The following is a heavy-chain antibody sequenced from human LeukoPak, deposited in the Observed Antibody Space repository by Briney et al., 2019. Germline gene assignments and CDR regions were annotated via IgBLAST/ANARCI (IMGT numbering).Heavy chain of an antibody. D-gene: IGHD3-10*01. Sequence: GGSLRLSCAASGFTFSSYWMSWVRQAPGKGLGWVASIKQDGSEKYYVDSVKGRFTISRDNSKNTVYLEMNSLRPEDTAVYYCARDRAGTKAWVEFDPWGQGTLVTVSS. J-gene: IGHJ5*02. CDR1: GFTFSSYW. CDR3: ARDRAGTKAWVEFDP. V-gene: IGHV3-7*01. CDR2: IKQDGSEK.